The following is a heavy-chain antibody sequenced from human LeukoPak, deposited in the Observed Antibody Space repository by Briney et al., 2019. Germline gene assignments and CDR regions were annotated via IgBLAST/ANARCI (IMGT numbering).Heavy chain of an antibody. D-gene: IGHD6-25*01. CDR2: IWYDGSNK. CDR1: GFTFSSYG. J-gene: IGHJ6*03. Sequence: GGSLRLSCAASGFTFSSYGMHWVRQAPGKGLEWVAVIWYDGSNKYYADSVKGRFTISRDNSKNTLYLQMNSLRAEDTAVYYCARQYSSGVGYYYMDVWGKGTTVTVSS. CDR3: ARQYSSGVGYYYMDV. V-gene: IGHV3-30*19.